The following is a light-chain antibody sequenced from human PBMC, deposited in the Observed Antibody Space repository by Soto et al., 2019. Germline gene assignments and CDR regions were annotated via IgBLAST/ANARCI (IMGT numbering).Light chain of an antibody. CDR1: SSDVGNYIY. J-gene: IGLJ1*01. Sequence: HSVLAEPASVSGSPGQSITISCTGTSSDVGNYIYVSWYQQYPGKAPKLMIYEVTNRPSGVSNRFSGSKSGNTASLTISGLQAEDEADYYCSSSSSSSTLIIFGTGTKV. CDR3: SSSSSSSTLII. CDR2: EVT. V-gene: IGLV2-14*01.